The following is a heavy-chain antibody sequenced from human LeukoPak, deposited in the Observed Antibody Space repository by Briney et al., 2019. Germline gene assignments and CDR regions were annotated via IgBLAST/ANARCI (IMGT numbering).Heavy chain of an antibody. V-gene: IGHV1-69*05. D-gene: IGHD5-24*01. CDR3: SRALERCLQSSRTYYLYN. J-gene: IGHJ4*02. CDR1: GCTFSSYA. Sequence: ATVKVSCKASGCTFSSYAISWVRQAPGQGLEWMGGIIPIFGTANYAQKFQGRVTITTDESTSTAYMELSSLRSEDTAVYYCSRALERCLQSSRTYYLYNWGQATLVTVSS. CDR2: IIPIFGTA.